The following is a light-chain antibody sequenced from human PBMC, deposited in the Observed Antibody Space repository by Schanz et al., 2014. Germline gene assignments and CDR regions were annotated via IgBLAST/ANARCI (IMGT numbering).Light chain of an antibody. CDR2: GAF. Sequence: EIVLTQSPGTLSLSPGERATLSYRASQRVTSNSLAWYQQKPGQAPRLLIYGAFSRATGIPDRFSGSGSGTDFTLTISRLEPEDFAVYYCQQHGSSLTFGPGTKVDVK. J-gene: IGKJ3*01. V-gene: IGKV3-20*01. CDR1: QRVTSNS. CDR3: QQHGSSLT.